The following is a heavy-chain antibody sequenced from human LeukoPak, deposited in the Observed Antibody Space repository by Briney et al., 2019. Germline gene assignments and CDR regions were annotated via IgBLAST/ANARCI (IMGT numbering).Heavy chain of an antibody. Sequence: PETLSLTCTVSGGSISSYYWSWIRQPPGKGLEWIGYIYYSGSTNCNPSLKSRVTISVDTSKNQFSLKLSSVTAADTAVYYCARSAGYSSGLAFDYWGQGTLVTVSS. D-gene: IGHD6-19*01. V-gene: IGHV4-59*01. CDR3: ARSAGYSSGLAFDY. J-gene: IGHJ4*02. CDR2: IYYSGST. CDR1: GGSISSYY.